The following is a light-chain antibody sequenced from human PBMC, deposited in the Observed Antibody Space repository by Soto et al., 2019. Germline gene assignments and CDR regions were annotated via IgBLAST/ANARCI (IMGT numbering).Light chain of an antibody. CDR2: NAS. V-gene: IGKV3-11*01. J-gene: IGKJ5*01. CDR1: QSVSTF. Sequence: EIVLAQSPATLSLSPGERAILSCRASQSVSTFLAWFQQKPGQPPRLLIYNASNRTTGIPARFSGSGSGTDFTLSITSLEPEDIAVYYCQQRSNWPRITFGQGTRLEIK. CDR3: QQRSNWPRIT.